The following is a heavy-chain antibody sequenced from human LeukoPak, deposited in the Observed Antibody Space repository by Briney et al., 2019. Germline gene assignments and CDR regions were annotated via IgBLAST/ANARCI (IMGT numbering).Heavy chain of an antibody. V-gene: IGHV1-8*02. Sequence: ASVKVSCKASGYIFSNNDINWVRQATGQGLEWMGWMNPISGNTGFAQKFQGRVTMTTDTSTSTAYMELRSLKSDDTAVYYCASLKNYYDSSGYLVTDAFDIWGQGTMVTVSS. J-gene: IGHJ3*02. CDR2: MNPISGNT. D-gene: IGHD3-22*01. CDR1: GYIFSNND. CDR3: ASLKNYYDSSGYLVTDAFDI.